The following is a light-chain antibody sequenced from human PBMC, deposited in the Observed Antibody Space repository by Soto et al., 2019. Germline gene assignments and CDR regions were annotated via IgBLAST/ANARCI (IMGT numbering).Light chain of an antibody. V-gene: IGKV3-20*01. Sequence: EIVLTQSPGTLSLSPGEIATLSCRASQSVAGTYLAWYQQKPGQAPRLLIYRASSRATGIPDRFSGSGSGTDFTLTISRLEPEDFAVFYCQQYGSSPVTFGQGTRLEIK. CDR3: QQYGSSPVT. CDR2: RAS. CDR1: QSVAGTY. J-gene: IGKJ5*01.